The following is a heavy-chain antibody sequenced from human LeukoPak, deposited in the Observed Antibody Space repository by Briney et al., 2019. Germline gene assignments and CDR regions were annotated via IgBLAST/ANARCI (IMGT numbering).Heavy chain of an antibody. CDR1: GDSISSSHW. CDR3: ARDGGKDYYGSGSYYPKWFDP. V-gene: IGHV4-4*02. D-gene: IGHD3-10*01. Sequence: PSETLSLTCAVSGDSISSSHWWSWVRQPPGKGLEWIGEIYHSGSTNYNPSLKSRITISVDKSKNHFSLNLSSVTAADTAVYYCARDGGKDYYGSGSYYPKWFDPWGQGTLVTVSS. J-gene: IGHJ5*02. CDR2: IYHSGST.